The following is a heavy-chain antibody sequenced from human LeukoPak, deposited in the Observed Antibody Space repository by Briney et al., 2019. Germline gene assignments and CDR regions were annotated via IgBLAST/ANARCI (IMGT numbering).Heavy chain of an antibody. Sequence: GGSLRLSCAASGFTFSSYSMNWVRQAPGKGLEWVSSISSSSGYIYYADSVKGRFTISRDNAKNSLYLQMNSLRAEDTAVYYCAREVNWNDFDYWGQGTLVTVSS. CDR2: ISSSSGYI. J-gene: IGHJ4*02. D-gene: IGHD1-1*01. CDR3: AREVNWNDFDY. V-gene: IGHV3-21*01. CDR1: GFTFSSYS.